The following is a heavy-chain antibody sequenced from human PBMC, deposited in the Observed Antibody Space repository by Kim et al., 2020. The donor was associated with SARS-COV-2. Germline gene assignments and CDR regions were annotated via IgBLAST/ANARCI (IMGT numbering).Heavy chain of an antibody. Sequence: NPSRKSRVTIAVDTSKNQFSLKLSSVTAADTAVYYCARGRHIAVAGYFDYWGQGTLVTVSS. CDR3: ARGRHIAVAGYFDY. D-gene: IGHD6-19*01. J-gene: IGHJ4*02. V-gene: IGHV4-34*01.